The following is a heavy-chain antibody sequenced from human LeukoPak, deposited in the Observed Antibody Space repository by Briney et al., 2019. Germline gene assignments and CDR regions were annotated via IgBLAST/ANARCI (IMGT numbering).Heavy chain of an antibody. J-gene: IGHJ4*02. CDR1: GGSFSGYY. D-gene: IGHD3-22*01. CDR2: INHSGST. Sequence: SGTLALTCAVYGGSFSGYYWSWIRQPPGKGLKWIGEINHSGSTNYNPSLKSRVTISVDTSKNHFSLKLSSVTASDTAVYYCARTYYYDSSGYYYSYWGQGTLVTVSS. V-gene: IGHV4-34*01. CDR3: ARTYYYDSSGYYYSY.